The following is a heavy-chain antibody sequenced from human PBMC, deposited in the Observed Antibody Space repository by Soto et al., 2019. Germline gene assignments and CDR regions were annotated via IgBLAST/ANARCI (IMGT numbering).Heavy chain of an antibody. CDR3: AKVSILTESYHYYGMDV. CDR2: ISYDGSNK. Sequence: PGGSLRLSCAASGFTFSSYGMHWVRQAPGKGLEWVAVISYDGSNKYYADSVKGRFTISRDNSKNTLYLQMNSLRAEDTAVYYCAKVSILTESYHYYGMDVWGQGTTVTVSS. D-gene: IGHD3-9*01. J-gene: IGHJ6*02. CDR1: GFTFSSYG. V-gene: IGHV3-30*18.